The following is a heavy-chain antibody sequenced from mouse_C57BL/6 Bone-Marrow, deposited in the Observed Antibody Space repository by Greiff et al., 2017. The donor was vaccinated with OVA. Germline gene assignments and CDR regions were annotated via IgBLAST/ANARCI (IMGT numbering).Heavy chain of an antibody. CDR2: ISDGGSYT. Sequence: EVQVVESGGGLVKPGGSLKLSCAASGFTFSSYAMSWVRQTPEKRLEWVATISDGGSYTYYPDNVKGRFTISRDNAKNNLYLQMSHLKSEDTAMYYCARERVYYGNYLYYFDYWGQGTTLTVSS. D-gene: IGHD2-1*01. CDR3: ARERVYYGNYLYYFDY. J-gene: IGHJ2*01. CDR1: GFTFSSYA. V-gene: IGHV5-4*01.